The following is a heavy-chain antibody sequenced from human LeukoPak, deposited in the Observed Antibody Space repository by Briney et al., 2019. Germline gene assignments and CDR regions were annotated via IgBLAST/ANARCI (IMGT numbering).Heavy chain of an antibody. V-gene: IGHV3-21*01. Sequence: PGGSLRLSCAASGFTFSSYSMNWVRQAPGKGLEWVSSISSSSSYIYYADSVKGRFTISRDNAKNSLYLQMNSLRAEDTAVYYCAKGGESDYGDHFDYWGQGTLVTVSS. CDR2: ISSSSSYI. J-gene: IGHJ4*02. CDR1: GFTFSSYS. D-gene: IGHD4-17*01. CDR3: AKGGESDYGDHFDY.